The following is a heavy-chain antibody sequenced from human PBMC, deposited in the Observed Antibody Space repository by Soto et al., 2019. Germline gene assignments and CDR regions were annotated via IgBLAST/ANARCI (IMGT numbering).Heavy chain of an antibody. CDR1: GGSFSGYY. D-gene: IGHD3-9*01. CDR2: INHSGST. Sequence: PSETLSVTCTVYGGSFSGYYWSWIRQPPGKGLEWIGEINHSGSTNYNPSLKSRVTISVDTSKNQFSLKLSSVTAADTAVYYCARGRHILTGYYRDLNYGMDVWGQGTTVTVSS. V-gene: IGHV4-34*01. CDR3: ARGRHILTGYYRDLNYGMDV. J-gene: IGHJ6*02.